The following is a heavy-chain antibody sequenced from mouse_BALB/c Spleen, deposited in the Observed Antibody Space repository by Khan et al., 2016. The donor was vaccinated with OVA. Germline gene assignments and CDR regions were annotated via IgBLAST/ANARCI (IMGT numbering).Heavy chain of an antibody. CDR2: ISSGGDYT. D-gene: IGHD4-1*01. J-gene: IGHJ3*01. V-gene: IGHV5-6*01. Sequence: EVQLVESGGDLVKPGGSLKLSCAASGLTFSSYSMSWVRQTPDKRLEWVATISSGGDYTYYPDSVKGRFTISRDNARNTLYLQMSSLKSEDTAMYYCASHLTGSFAYWGQGTLVTGSA. CDR3: ASHLTGSFAY. CDR1: GLTFSSYS.